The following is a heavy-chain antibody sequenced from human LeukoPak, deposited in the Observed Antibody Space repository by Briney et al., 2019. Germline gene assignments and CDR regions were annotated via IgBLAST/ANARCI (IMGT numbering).Heavy chain of an antibody. J-gene: IGHJ4*02. CDR2: IIPILGIA. D-gene: IGHD3-16*02. V-gene: IGHV1-69*04. Sequence: SVKVSCKASGGTFSSYAISWVRQAPGQGLEWMGRIIPILGIANYAQKFQGRVTITADKSTSTAYTELSSLRSEDTAVYYCHGVMITFGGVIVDYWGQGTLVTVSS. CDR1: GGTFSSYA. CDR3: HGVMITFGGVIVDY.